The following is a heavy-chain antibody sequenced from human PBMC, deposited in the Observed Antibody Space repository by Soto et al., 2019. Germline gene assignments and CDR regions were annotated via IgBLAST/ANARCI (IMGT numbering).Heavy chain of an antibody. D-gene: IGHD3-3*01. CDR3: ARDFVYYDFCSGAHDAIDI. J-gene: IGHJ3*02. CDR2: ISAYNGNT. Sequence: ASVKVSCKASGYTFTSYGISWVRQAPGQGLEWMGWISAYNGNTNYAQKLQGRVTMTTDTSTSTAYMELRSLRSDDTAVYYCARDFVYYDFCSGAHDAIDIWGQGTMVTVSS. CDR1: GYTFTSYG. V-gene: IGHV1-18*01.